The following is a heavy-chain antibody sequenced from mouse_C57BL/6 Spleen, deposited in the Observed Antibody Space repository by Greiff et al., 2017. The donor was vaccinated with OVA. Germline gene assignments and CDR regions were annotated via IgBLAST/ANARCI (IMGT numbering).Heavy chain of an antibody. CDR1: GYTFTSYW. J-gene: IGHJ4*01. Sequence: QVQLKQPGAELVKPGASVKMSCKASGYTFTSYWITWVKQRPGQGLEWIGDIYPGSGSTNYNEKFKTKATLTVDTSSSTAYMQLSSLTSEDSAVYYCARWYYGSSYAMDYWGQGTSVTVS. D-gene: IGHD1-1*01. V-gene: IGHV1-55*01. CDR2: IYPGSGST. CDR3: ARWYYGSSYAMDY.